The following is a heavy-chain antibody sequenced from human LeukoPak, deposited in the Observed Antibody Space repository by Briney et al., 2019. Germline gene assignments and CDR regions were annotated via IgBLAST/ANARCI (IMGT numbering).Heavy chain of an antibody. CDR1: GFTFHDYN. J-gene: IGHJ1*01. Sequence: GGSLRLSCAASGFTFHDYNMHWVRQAPGRGLEWVSHITWDDGSTYYADSVKGRFTISIDNSKNSLYLQMNSLRTEDTALYYCVKDRERGGNGPIRHWGQGTLVTVSS. D-gene: IGHD4-23*01. CDR3: VKDRERGGNGPIRH. CDR2: ITWDDGST. V-gene: IGHV3-43*01.